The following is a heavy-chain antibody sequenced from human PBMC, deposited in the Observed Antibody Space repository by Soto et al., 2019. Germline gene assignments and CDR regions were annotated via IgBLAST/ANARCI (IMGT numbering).Heavy chain of an antibody. Sequence: QITLKESGPTLVKPTQTLTLTCTFSGFSLSTSGVGVGWIRQPPGKALEWLALIYWDDDKRYSPSLKSRLTITKDTSKNQVVLTITNMDPVDTATYYCAHVHGLEWLFSMENWFDPWGQGTLVTVSS. V-gene: IGHV2-5*02. D-gene: IGHD3-3*01. J-gene: IGHJ5*02. CDR2: IYWDDDK. CDR3: AHVHGLEWLFSMENWFDP. CDR1: GFSLSTSGVG.